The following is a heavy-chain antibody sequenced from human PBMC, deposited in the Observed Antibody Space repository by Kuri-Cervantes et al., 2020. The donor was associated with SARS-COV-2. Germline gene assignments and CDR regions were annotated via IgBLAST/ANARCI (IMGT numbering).Heavy chain of an antibody. CDR1: GGSISSYY. D-gene: IGHD2-21*01. Sequence: GSLRLSCTVSGGSISSYYWSWIRQPPGKGLEWIGYIYYSGSTYYNPSLKSRVTISVDTSKNQFSLKLSSVTAADTAVYYCAGTSSVVVIATGPYYFDYWGQGTLVTVSS. CDR3: AGTSSVVVIATGPYYFDY. J-gene: IGHJ4*02. CDR2: IYYSGST. V-gene: IGHV4-59*04.